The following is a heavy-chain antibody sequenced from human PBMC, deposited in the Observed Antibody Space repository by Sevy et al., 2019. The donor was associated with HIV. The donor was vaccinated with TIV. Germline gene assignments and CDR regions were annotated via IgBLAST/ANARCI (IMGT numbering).Heavy chain of an antibody. V-gene: IGHV3-20*04. Sequence: GGSLRLSCAASGFIFPDYAMSWVRQPPGKGLEWVSGINWNADNTGYADSLKGRFTISRDNAKNSLYLEINSLRAEDTALYYCAMSTYYYDTTGYGAFDPWGQGTLVTVSS. CDR1: GFIFPDYA. J-gene: IGHJ3*01. CDR2: INWNADNT. D-gene: IGHD3-22*01. CDR3: AMSTYYYDTTGYGAFDP.